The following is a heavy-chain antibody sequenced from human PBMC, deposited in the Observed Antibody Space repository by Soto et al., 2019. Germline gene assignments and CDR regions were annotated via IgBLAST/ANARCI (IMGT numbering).Heavy chain of an antibody. CDR1: GGTFSSYA. Sequence: QVQLVQSGAEVKKPGSSVKVSCKASGGTFSSYAISWVRQAPGEGLEWMGGIIRIFGTANYVQKFQGRVTIPADESTSTAYMELSSLRSEDTAVYYCARGSLGYCLSTSCYEVYFFDYWGQGTLVTVSS. D-gene: IGHD2-2*01. J-gene: IGHJ4*02. CDR2: IIRIFGTA. V-gene: IGHV1-69*12. CDR3: ARGSLGYCLSTSCYEVYFFDY.